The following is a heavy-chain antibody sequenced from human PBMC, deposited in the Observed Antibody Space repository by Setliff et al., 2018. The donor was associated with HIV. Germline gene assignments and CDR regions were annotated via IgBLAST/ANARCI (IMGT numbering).Heavy chain of an antibody. J-gene: IGHJ3*01. Sequence: SETLSLTCTVSGGYIGSSSFYWGWIRQPPGKGLEWIGSIFYNGNTYYNPSLKSRVTISVDTSKNQFSLKLSSVTAADTAVYYCARAGRHDNTVYFDLWGPGTMVTVSS. CDR2: IFYNGNT. CDR1: GGYIGSSSFY. D-gene: IGHD3-10*01. V-gene: IGHV4-39*07. CDR3: ARAGRHDNTVYFDL.